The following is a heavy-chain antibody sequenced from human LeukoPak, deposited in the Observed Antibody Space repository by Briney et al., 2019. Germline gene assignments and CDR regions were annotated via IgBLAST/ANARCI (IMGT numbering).Heavy chain of an antibody. CDR3: ARDQLSHDAFDI. V-gene: IGHV3-21*01. CDR2: ISSSSSYI. D-gene: IGHD5-18*01. J-gene: IGHJ3*02. Sequence: GGSLRLSCAASGFTFGSYSMNWVRQAPGKGLEWVSSISSSSSYIYYADSVKGRFTISRDNAKNSLYLQMNSLRAEDTAVYYCARDQLSHDAFDIWGQGTMVTVSS. CDR1: GFTFGSYS.